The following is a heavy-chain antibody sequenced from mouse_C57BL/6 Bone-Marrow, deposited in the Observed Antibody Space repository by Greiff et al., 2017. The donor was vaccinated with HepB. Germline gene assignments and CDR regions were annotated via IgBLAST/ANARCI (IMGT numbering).Heavy chain of an antibody. CDR1: EYEFPSHD. D-gene: IGHD2-3*01. Sequence: DVMLVESGGGLVQPGESLKLSCESNEYEFPSHDMSWVRKTPEKRLELVAAINSDGGSTYYPDTMERRFIISRDNTKKTLYLQMSSLRSEDTALYYCARLREMVTYSYLYFDVWGTGTTVTVSS. J-gene: IGHJ1*03. CDR2: INSDGGST. V-gene: IGHV5-2*01. CDR3: ARLREMVTYSYLYFDV.